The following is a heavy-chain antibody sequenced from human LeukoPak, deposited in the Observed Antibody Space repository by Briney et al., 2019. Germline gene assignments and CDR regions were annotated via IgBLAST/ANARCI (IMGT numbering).Heavy chain of an antibody. V-gene: IGHV3-30*18. CDR1: GFTFSSYG. D-gene: IGHD3-22*01. J-gene: IGHJ4*02. Sequence: PGGSLRLSCAASGFTFSSYGMHWVRQAPGKGLEWVAVISYDGSNKYYADSVKGRFTISRDNSKNTLYLQMNSLRAEDTAVYYCAKGSEGWLRLIGGYDSSALEDYWGQGTLVTVSS. CDR2: ISYDGSNK. CDR3: AKGSEGWLRLIGGYDSSALEDY.